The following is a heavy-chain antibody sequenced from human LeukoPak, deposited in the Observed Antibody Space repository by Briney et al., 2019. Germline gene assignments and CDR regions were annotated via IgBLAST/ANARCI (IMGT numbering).Heavy chain of an antibody. Sequence: ASVKVSCKASGYTFIGYYMHWVRQAPGQGLEWMGRINPSSGGANYGQKFQGRVTMTRDTSITTAYMELRRLTSADTAVYYCARGGNYDSSPDYWGQGTLVTVSS. D-gene: IGHD3-22*01. CDR2: INPSSGGA. V-gene: IGHV1-2*06. J-gene: IGHJ4*02. CDR1: GYTFIGYY. CDR3: ARGGNYDSSPDY.